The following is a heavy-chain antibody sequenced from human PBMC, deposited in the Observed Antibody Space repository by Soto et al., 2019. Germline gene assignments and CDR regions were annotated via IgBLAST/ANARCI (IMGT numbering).Heavy chain of an antibody. J-gene: IGHJ4*02. V-gene: IGHV4-31*11. Sequence: SGSVSLTCVVSGSFVSSGCYYWKWIRQHPGKGLEYIGHKSYSGSTSYNPSLQSRVSISLDPSENQFSLRLTSVTAADTAVYYCARGLGNWGSYFDYWGQGSLVTVSS. CDR1: GSFVSSGCYY. CDR3: ARGLGNWGSYFDY. D-gene: IGHD7-27*01. CDR2: KSYSGST.